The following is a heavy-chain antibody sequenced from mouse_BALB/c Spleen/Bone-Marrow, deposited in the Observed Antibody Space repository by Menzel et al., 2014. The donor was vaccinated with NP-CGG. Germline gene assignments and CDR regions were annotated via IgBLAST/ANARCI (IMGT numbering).Heavy chain of an antibody. V-gene: IGHV5-6*02. Sequence: EVMLVESGGDLVKPGGSLKLSCVASGFTFSSYGMSWVRQTPDKRLEWVATISSGGSYTYYPDSVKGRFTISRDNAKNTLYLQMSSLKSEDTAMYYCGGNYHGSSYYFDYWGQGTTLTVSS. CDR3: GGNYHGSSYYFDY. CDR2: ISSGGSYT. D-gene: IGHD1-1*01. J-gene: IGHJ2*01. CDR1: GFTFSSYG.